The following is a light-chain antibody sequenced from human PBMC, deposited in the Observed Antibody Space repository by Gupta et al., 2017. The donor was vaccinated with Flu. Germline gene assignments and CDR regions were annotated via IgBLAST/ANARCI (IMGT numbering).Light chain of an antibody. CDR1: QTVAGSF. CDR3: QRYGSSPAYT. V-gene: IGKV3-20*01. CDR2: GAS. Sequence: SLSLSPGERATLSCRASQTVAGSFLAWYQQQPGQAPRLLIYGASTRAPGVPDRFSGSGSGTDFSLTISRLEPEDFAVYYCQRYGSSPAYTFGQGTKLEI. J-gene: IGKJ2*01.